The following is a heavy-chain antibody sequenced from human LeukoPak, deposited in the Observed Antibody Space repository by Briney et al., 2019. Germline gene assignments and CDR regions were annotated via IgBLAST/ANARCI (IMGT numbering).Heavy chain of an antibody. CDR1: GFTFSSYA. CDR2: LMGVGGAT. D-gene: IGHD3-22*01. CDR3: AKLRRRGYYDSSGYSLGHYFDY. Sequence: PGGSLRLSCAASGFTFSSYAMSWVGQAPGKGLEWVQPLMGVGGATYYAASVKSRFTISRDNSKNTLYLQMNSLRAEDTAVYYCAKLRRRGYYDSSGYSLGHYFDYWGQGTLVTVSS. V-gene: IGHV3-23*01. J-gene: IGHJ4*02.